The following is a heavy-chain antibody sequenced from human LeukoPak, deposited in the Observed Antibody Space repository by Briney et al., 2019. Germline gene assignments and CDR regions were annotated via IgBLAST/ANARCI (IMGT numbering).Heavy chain of an antibody. CDR1: GRPISSTNSY. CDR2: ICYSGST. Sequence: PSETLSLTCTVSGRPISSTNSYWGWIRQPPGKGLEWFGRICYSGSTHYNPSLKSRVSISVDTSRSEFSLRLRSVTAGDTAIYYCARNRSDCSSGSCSFTGFDSWGQGILVTVSS. D-gene: IGHD2-15*01. V-gene: IGHV4-39*01. J-gene: IGHJ4*02. CDR3: ARNRSDCSSGSCSFTGFDS.